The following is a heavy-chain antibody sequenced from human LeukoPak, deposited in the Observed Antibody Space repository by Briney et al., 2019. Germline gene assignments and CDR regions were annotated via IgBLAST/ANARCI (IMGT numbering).Heavy chain of an antibody. V-gene: IGHV4-38-2*02. Sequence: SETLSLTCTVSGYSISTGYYWGWIRQPPGKGLQWIGSIYRTGSTYYNPSLKSRVTISVDTSKNQSSLNLNSLTAADTAVYYCARLGATVKVMGVSDYWGQGTLVTVSS. J-gene: IGHJ4*02. CDR2: IYRTGST. CDR1: GYSISTGYY. CDR3: ARLGATVKVMGVSDY. D-gene: IGHD4-17*01.